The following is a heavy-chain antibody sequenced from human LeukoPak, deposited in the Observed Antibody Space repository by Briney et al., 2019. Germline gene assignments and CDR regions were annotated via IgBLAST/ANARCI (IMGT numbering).Heavy chain of an antibody. Sequence: PSETLSLTCTVSGGSISSSSYYWGWIRQPPGKGLEWIGSIYYSGSTYYNPSLKSRVTISVDTSKNQFSLKLSSVTAADTAVYYCAREEYSSSSGEYYFDYWGQGTLVTVSS. CDR1: GGSISSSSYY. J-gene: IGHJ4*02. CDR2: IYYSGST. CDR3: AREEYSSSSGEYYFDY. D-gene: IGHD6-6*01. V-gene: IGHV4-39*07.